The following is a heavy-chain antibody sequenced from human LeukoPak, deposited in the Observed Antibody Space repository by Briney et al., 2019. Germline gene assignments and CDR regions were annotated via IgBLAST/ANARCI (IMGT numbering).Heavy chain of an antibody. CDR1: GGSFSGYY. V-gene: IGHV4-34*01. CDR2: INHSGST. D-gene: IGHD3-3*01. J-gene: IGHJ5*02. CDR3: ARSRFLEWLLFWFDP. Sequence: SETQSLTCAVYGGSFSGYYWSWIRQPPGKGLEWIGEINHSGSTNYNPSLKSRVTISVDTSKNQFSLKLSSVTAADTAVYYCARSRFLEWLLFWFDPWGQGTLVTVSS.